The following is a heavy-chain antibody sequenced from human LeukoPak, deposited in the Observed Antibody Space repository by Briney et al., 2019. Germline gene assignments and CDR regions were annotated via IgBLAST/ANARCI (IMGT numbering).Heavy chain of an antibody. CDR1: GFTFSSYS. CDR2: IKSDGNT. V-gene: IGHV3-74*01. CDR3: ARAPSESGGYYPEYFRH. D-gene: IGHD3-22*01. J-gene: IGHJ1*01. Sequence: GGSLRLSCAASGFTFSSYSMNWVRQAPGKGLVWVSRIKSDGNTNYADSVKGRFTISRDNAKNTVSLQMNSLRAGDTGVYYCARAPSESGGYYPEYFRHWGQGTLVTVSS.